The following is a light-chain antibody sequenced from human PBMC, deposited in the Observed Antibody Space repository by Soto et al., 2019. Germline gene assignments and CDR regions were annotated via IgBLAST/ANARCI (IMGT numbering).Light chain of an antibody. J-gene: IGKJ1*01. V-gene: IGKV1-39*01. Sequence: DVQMTQSPSSLSASVGDRVTITCRASQSISRYLSWYQQKPGKAPELLLYAVSSLESGVPSRFSGSGSGAAFTLTISSLQPEDFATYYCQQSYSTPWTFGQGTKVEMK. CDR1: QSISRY. CDR2: AVS. CDR3: QQSYSTPWT.